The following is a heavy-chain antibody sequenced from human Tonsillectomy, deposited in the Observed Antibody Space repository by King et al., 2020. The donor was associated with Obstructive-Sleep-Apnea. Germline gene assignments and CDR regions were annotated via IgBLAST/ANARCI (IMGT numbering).Heavy chain of an antibody. Sequence: EQLVQSGAEVKKPGSSVKVSCKASGGTFTSYDVNWVRQATGHGLEWMGWINPNSGNTGDEQKFQGIVTMTRNTSLSTAYMELSSLRSEDTAVYYCARVGRYGDYFDYWGQGTLVTVSS. CDR1: GGTFTSYD. J-gene: IGHJ4*02. CDR3: ARVGRYGDYFDY. D-gene: IGHD4-17*01. CDR2: INPNSGNT. V-gene: IGHV1-8*01.